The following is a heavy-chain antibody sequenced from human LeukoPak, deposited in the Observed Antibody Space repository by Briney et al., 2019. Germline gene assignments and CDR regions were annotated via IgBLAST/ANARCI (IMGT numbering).Heavy chain of an antibody. CDR2: IYYSGST. Sequence: PSETLSLTGTVSAGSISSYYWSWIRQPPGKGLEWIGYIYYSGSTNYNPSLKSRVTISVDTSKNQFSLKLSSVTAADTAVYYCARGPLGAPAGNWFDPWGQGTLVTVSS. CDR1: AGSISSYY. J-gene: IGHJ5*02. V-gene: IGHV4-59*01. CDR3: ARGPLGAPAGNWFDP. D-gene: IGHD1-26*01.